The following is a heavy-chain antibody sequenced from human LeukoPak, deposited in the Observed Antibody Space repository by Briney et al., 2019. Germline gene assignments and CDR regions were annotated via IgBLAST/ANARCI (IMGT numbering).Heavy chain of an antibody. D-gene: IGHD5-24*01. Sequence: GGSLRLSCAASGFTFSSYWMSWVRQAPGKGLEWVANIKQDGSEKYYVDSVKGRFTISRDNAKNSLYLQMNSLRAEDTAVYYCARDQRNGYNYGAFDIWGQGTMVTVSS. CDR3: ARDQRNGYNYGAFDI. CDR2: IKQDGSEK. V-gene: IGHV3-7*01. CDR1: GFTFSSYW. J-gene: IGHJ3*02.